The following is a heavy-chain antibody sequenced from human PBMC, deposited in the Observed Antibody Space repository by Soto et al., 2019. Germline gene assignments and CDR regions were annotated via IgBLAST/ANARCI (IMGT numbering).Heavy chain of an antibody. CDR2: INAGNGNT. Sequence: ASVKVSCKASGYTFTSYAMHWVRQAPGQRLEWMGWINAGNGNTKYSQKFQGRVTITRDTSASTAYMELSSLRSEDTAVYYCARATNYYHYLMSVWGKGTSVPVSS. CDR3: ARATNYYHYLMSV. CDR1: GYTFTSYA. J-gene: IGHJ6*03. V-gene: IGHV1-3*01. D-gene: IGHD2-2*01.